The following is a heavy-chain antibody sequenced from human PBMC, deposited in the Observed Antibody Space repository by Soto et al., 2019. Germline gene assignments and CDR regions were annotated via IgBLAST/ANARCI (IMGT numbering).Heavy chain of an antibody. CDR2: TNHSGST. D-gene: IGHD3-10*01. Sequence: ASETLSLTCAVCGGSFSGYYWSWIRQPPGQGLECTGETNHSGSTNYNPPRKRRVATAVDPSNNQYSLKLSSVRAAATAVYWSARPPPRSGSFDERGQGHRITLSS. J-gene: IGHJ4*02. CDR3: ARPPPRSGSFDE. V-gene: IGHV4-34*01. CDR1: GGSFSGYY.